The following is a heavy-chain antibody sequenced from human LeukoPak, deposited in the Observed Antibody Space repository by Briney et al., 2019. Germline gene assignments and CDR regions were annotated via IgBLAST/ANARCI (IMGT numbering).Heavy chain of an antibody. CDR1: GGSISSSSYY. D-gene: IGHD3-22*01. CDR3: ARVSLGYYDSSGYYGWFDP. V-gene: IGHV4-61*01. Sequence: SETLSLTCTVSGGSISSSSYYWSWIRQPPGKGLEWIGYIYYSGSTNYNPSLKSRVTISVDTSKNQFSLKLSSVTAADTAVYYCARVSLGYYDSSGYYGWFDPWGQGTLVTVSS. J-gene: IGHJ5*02. CDR2: IYYSGST.